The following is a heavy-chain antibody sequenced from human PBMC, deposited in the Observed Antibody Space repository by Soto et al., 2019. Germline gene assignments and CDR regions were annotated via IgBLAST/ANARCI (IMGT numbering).Heavy chain of an antibody. J-gene: IGHJ6*02. CDR1: GFPFSSYS. Sequence: GGSLRLSCAASGFPFSSYSMNWVRQAPGKGLEWVSSISSSSSYIYYADSVKGRFTISRDNAKNSLYLQMNSLRAEDTAVYYCARAVTRRNYYYYGMDVWGQGTTVTVSS. CDR3: ARAVTRRNYYYYGMDV. V-gene: IGHV3-21*01. D-gene: IGHD4-4*01. CDR2: ISSSSSYI.